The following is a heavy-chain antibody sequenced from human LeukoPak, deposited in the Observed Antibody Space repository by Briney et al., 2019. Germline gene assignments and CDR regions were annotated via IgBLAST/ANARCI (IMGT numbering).Heavy chain of an antibody. D-gene: IGHD6-6*01. CDR3: ARDSAYRISSYWFDP. V-gene: IGHV1-2*02. Sequence: ASVKVSCKASGYTFTGYYMHWVRQAPGQGLEWMGWISPNSGGANYAQKFQGRVTMTRDTSINTAYMELSRLRSDDTAVYYCARDSAYRISSYWFDPWGQGTLVTVSS. CDR2: ISPNSGGA. CDR1: GYTFTGYY. J-gene: IGHJ5*02.